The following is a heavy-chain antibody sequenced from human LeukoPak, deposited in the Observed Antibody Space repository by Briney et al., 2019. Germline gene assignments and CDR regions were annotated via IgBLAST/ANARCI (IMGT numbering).Heavy chain of an antibody. J-gene: IGHJ4*02. CDR1: GGSISSSSYY. CDR2: IYYSGST. D-gene: IGHD3-10*01. CDR3: ARTTGGQFGSGRHFDY. V-gene: IGHV4-39*07. Sequence: SETLSLTCTVSGGSISSSSYYWGWIRQPPGKGLECIGSIYYSGSTYYNPSLKSRVTISVDTSKNQFSLKLSSVTAADTAVYYCARTTGGQFGSGRHFDYWGQGTLVTVSS.